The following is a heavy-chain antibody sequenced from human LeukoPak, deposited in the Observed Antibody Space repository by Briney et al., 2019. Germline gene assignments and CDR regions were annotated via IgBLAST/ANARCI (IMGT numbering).Heavy chain of an antibody. CDR3: VKARSSYSSSWSWFDP. D-gene: IGHD6-13*01. CDR1: GFTFSTYA. Sequence: PGGSLRLSCSASGFTFSTYAIHWVRQAPGKGLEYVSGISSNGGSTYYADSVKGRFTISRDNSKNTLYHQKSSLRAEDTAIYYCVKARSSYSSSWSWFDPWGQGTLVTVSS. CDR2: ISSNGGST. J-gene: IGHJ5*02. V-gene: IGHV3-64D*06.